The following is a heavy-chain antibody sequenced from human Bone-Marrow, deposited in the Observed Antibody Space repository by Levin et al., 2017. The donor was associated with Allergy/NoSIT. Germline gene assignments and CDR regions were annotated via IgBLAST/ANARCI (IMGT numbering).Heavy chain of an antibody. V-gene: IGHV3-33*01. CDR2: ISYDGGHK. D-gene: IGHD3-10*01. Sequence: GGSLRLSCAASGFTFSAFGMHWVRQPPGRGLEWVAVISYDGGHKFYADSVKGRFTISRDISKNTHYLQMNSLRGEDRAGYYCAREYYYGSASYGTKPYMDVWGKGTTVTVSS. J-gene: IGHJ6*03. CDR1: GFTFSAFG. CDR3: AREYYYGSASYGTKPYMDV.